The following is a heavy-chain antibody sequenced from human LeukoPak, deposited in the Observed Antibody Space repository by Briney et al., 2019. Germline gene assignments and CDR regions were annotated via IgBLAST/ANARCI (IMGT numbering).Heavy chain of an antibody. Sequence: SETLSLTCTVSGGSISSYYWSWIRQPAGKGLEWVGRIYTSGSTNYNPSLKSRVTMSVGTSKNQFSLKLSSVTAADTAVYYCARGRAAAEFDYWGQGTLVTVSS. V-gene: IGHV4-4*07. J-gene: IGHJ4*02. CDR3: ARGRAAAEFDY. CDR2: IYTSGST. CDR1: GGSISSYY. D-gene: IGHD6-13*01.